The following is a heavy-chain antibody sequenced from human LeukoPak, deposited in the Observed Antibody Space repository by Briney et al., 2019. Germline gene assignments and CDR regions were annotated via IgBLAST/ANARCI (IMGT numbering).Heavy chain of an antibody. J-gene: IGHJ6*02. CDR1: GVSITNNDW. D-gene: IGHD3-16*02. Sequence: SGTLSLTCTVSGVSITNNDWWIWVRQPPGKGLEWIGEIYHTGRTNYSPSLKSRVSISVDKSKNQFSLRLSAVTAADTAVYYCARGNGVIVPNYFYGMDVWGQGTTVTVSS. CDR3: ARGNGVIVPNYFYGMDV. V-gene: IGHV4-4*02. CDR2: IYHTGRT.